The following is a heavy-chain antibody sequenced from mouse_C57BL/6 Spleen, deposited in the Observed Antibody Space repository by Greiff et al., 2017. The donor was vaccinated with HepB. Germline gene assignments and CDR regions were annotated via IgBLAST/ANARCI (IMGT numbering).Heavy chain of an antibody. V-gene: IGHV1-55*01. CDR3: ARGLVNCGSSYGPGYFDY. J-gene: IGHJ2*01. Sequence: VQLQQSGAELVKPGASVKMSCKASGYTFTSYWITWVKQRPGQGLEWIGDIYPGSGSTNYNEKFKSKATLTVDTSSSTAYMQLSSLTSEDSAVYDCARGLVNCGSSYGPGYFDYWGQGTTLTASS. D-gene: IGHD1-1*01. CDR1: GYTFTSYW. CDR2: IYPGSGST.